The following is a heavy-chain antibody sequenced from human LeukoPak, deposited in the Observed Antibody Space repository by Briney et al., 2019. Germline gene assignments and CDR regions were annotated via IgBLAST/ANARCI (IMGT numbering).Heavy chain of an antibody. D-gene: IGHD2-15*01. Sequence: ASVKVSCKTSGYTFTSYGISWVRQAPGQGLEWMGWINGYSDNTDYAHKFQGRVTMTTDTTTSTAYMELRSLTSDDTAVYYCSGDQWYFGPYCSGGTCHRKDYYFDYWGQGTQVTVSS. CDR1: GYTFTSYG. V-gene: IGHV1-18*01. CDR2: INGYSDNT. CDR3: SGDQWYFGPYCSGGTCHRKDYYFDY. J-gene: IGHJ4*02.